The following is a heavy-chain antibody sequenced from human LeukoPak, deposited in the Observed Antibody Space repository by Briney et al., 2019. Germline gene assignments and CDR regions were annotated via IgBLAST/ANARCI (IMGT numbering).Heavy chain of an antibody. D-gene: IGHD2-2*02. V-gene: IGHV4-59*01. J-gene: IGHJ4*02. CDR3: ARGRGDCSSTSCYIFDY. Sequence: SETLSLTCTVSGGSISSFYWSWIRQPPGKGLEWIGYMYYSGSTNYNPSLKSRVTISVDTSKKQLSLKLSSVTAADTAVYYCARGRGDCSSTSCYIFDYWGQGTLVTVSS. CDR2: MYYSGST. CDR1: GGSISSFY.